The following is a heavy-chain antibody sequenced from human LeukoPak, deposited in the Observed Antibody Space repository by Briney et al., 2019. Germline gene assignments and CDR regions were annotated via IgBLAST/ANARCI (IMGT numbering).Heavy chain of an antibody. V-gene: IGHV4-39*01. CDR1: GGSISSSSYY. D-gene: IGHD2-21*02. CDR3: ARHLLPTWDGDYDSWFDP. J-gene: IGHJ5*02. Sequence: PSETLSLTCTVSGGSISSSSYYWGWIRQPPGKGLEWIGTIYYSGSTYYNSSLKSRVTISVDTSKNQFSLKLSSVTAADTAVYYCARHLLPTWDGDYDSWFDPWGQGTLVTVSA. CDR2: IYYSGST.